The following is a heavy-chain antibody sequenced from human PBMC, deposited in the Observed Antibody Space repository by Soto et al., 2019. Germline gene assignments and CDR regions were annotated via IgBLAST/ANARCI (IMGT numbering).Heavy chain of an antibody. Sequence: QLQLQESGSGLVKPSQPLSLTCAASGGSLSSAGYSWSWIRQPPGKGLEWIGYIYHSGSTDYNPSLTSRVAISVDRSKNQFSLKRSSVTAADTAVYYCARVPDSGGQGTLVTVSS. CDR3: ARVPDS. CDR2: IYHSGST. CDR1: GGSLSSAGYS. J-gene: IGHJ4*02. V-gene: IGHV4-30-2*01. D-gene: IGHD2-2*01.